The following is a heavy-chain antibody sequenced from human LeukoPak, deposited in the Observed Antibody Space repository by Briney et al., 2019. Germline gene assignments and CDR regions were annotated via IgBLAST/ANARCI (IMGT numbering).Heavy chain of an antibody. D-gene: IGHD4-11*01. CDR3: ARGGTPYSNPYNWFDP. Sequence: ASETLSLTCTVSGGSISSGGYYWSWIRQHPGKVLEWIGYMYYSGSTYYNPSLKSRVAISVDTSKNQFSLKLSSVTAADTAVYYCARGGTPYSNPYNWFDPWGQGTLVTVSS. J-gene: IGHJ5*02. CDR1: GGSISSGGYY. CDR2: MYYSGST. V-gene: IGHV4-31*03.